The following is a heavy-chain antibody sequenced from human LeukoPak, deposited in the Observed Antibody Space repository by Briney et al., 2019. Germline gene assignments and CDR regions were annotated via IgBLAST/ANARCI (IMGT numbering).Heavy chain of an antibody. CDR1: GFTFSSYA. CDR2: IYSGGST. D-gene: IGHD3-22*01. CDR3: ATTYYYDSSGYLDY. V-gene: IGHV3-66*01. Sequence: GGSLRLSCAASGFTFSSYAMSWVRQAPGKGLEWVSVIYSGGSTYYADSVKGRFTISRDNSKNTLYLQMNSLRAEDTAVYYCATTYYYDSSGYLDYWGQGTLVTVSS. J-gene: IGHJ4*02.